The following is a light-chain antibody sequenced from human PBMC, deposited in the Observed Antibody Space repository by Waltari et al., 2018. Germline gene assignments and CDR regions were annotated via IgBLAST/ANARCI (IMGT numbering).Light chain of an antibody. V-gene: IGLV10-54*02. J-gene: IGLJ2*01. Sequence: QAGLTQPPSVSKGLRQTATLTCTGNSNIVGNQGAAWLQQHQGHPPKLLSYRNNNRPSGISERVAAARSGNTASLTITGLQPEDEADYYCSALDSSLSAHVVFGGGTKLTVL. CDR3: SALDSSLSAHVV. CDR1: SNIVGNQG. CDR2: RNN.